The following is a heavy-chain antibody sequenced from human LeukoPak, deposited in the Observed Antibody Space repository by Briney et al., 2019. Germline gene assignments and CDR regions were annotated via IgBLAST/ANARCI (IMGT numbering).Heavy chain of an antibody. CDR1: GGSISSSSCY. J-gene: IGHJ4*02. Sequence: SETLSLTCTASGGSISSSSCYWGWIRQPPGKGLERIGSIYYSGSTYYNPSLKRRVTISVGTSKNQFSLKLSSVTAADTAVYYCARAPPYYFDYWGQGTLVTVSS. CDR3: ARAPPYYFDY. V-gene: IGHV4-39*01. CDR2: IYYSGST.